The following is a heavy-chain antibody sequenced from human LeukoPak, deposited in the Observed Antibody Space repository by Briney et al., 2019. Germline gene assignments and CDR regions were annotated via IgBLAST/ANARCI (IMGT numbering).Heavy chain of an antibody. Sequence: PSETLSLTCTVSGGSISNYHWSWIRQPAGKGLEWIGQIHTSRSTNYNPPLKSRVTMSIDTTEDQVSLTIRSATAADTAFYYCARRDISSGWSFDYWGQGTLVTVSS. D-gene: IGHD6-19*01. CDR1: GGSISNYH. V-gene: IGHV4-4*07. CDR2: IHTSRST. J-gene: IGHJ4*02. CDR3: ARRDISSGWSFDY.